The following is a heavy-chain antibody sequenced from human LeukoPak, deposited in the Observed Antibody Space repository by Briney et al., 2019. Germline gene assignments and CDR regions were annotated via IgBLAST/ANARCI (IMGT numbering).Heavy chain of an antibody. D-gene: IGHD3-22*01. J-gene: IGHJ4*02. CDR3: ARGSDYYDSSGYPAHFDY. Sequence: SETLSLTCAVYGGPFSGYYWTWIRQPPGKGLEWIGEINHSGSTNYNPSLKSRVTISVDTSKNQFSLKLSSVTAADTAVYYCARGSDYYDSSGYPAHFDYWGQGTLVTVSS. CDR2: INHSGST. CDR1: GGPFSGYY. V-gene: IGHV4-34*01.